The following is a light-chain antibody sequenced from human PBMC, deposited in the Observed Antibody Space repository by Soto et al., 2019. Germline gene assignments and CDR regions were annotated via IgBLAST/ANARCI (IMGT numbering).Light chain of an antibody. CDR3: QSYDTSLSAYV. CDR1: SSNIGAGYD. J-gene: IGLJ1*01. Sequence: SALAQPPSVSGAPGQKVTISCTGSSSNIGAGYDLHWYQQLPGTAPKLLLYGNINRPSGVPDRFSGSKSGTSASLAITGLQAEDEADYYCQSYDTSLSAYVFGTGTKVTVL. CDR2: GNI. V-gene: IGLV1-40*01.